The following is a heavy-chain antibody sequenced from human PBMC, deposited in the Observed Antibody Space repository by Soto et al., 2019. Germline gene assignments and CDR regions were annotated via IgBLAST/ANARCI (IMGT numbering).Heavy chain of an antibody. D-gene: IGHD3-3*01. CDR1: GVTISYGGYS. CDR2: ISHVETT. Sequence: SETLSLTCSVSGVTISYGGYSWSWIRQSPGKGLEWLGYISHVETTYYNPSFQSRLSLSIDRTRNQFSLSLGSMTAADKAVYYCARGGGYDSFDVWGQGIQVTVSS. CDR3: ARGGGYDSFDV. V-gene: IGHV4-30-2*06. J-gene: IGHJ4*02.